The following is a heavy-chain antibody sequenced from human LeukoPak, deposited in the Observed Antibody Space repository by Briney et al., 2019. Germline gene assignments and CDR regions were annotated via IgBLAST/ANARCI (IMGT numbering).Heavy chain of an antibody. J-gene: IGHJ6*03. CDR2: INPIFGRA. CDR3: AKGRGRLHVNRGVYNYHYYMEV. V-gene: IGHV1-2*02. D-gene: IGHD3-10*01. Sequence: GASVKASCKASGYTFTGYYMHWVRQAPGQGLEWLGWINPIFGRAYYAQNLQGRVTITADKSTSTAYMELSSLGSEDTAIYYCAKGRGRLHVNRGVYNYHYYMEVWGTGTTVIVSS. CDR1: GYTFTGYY.